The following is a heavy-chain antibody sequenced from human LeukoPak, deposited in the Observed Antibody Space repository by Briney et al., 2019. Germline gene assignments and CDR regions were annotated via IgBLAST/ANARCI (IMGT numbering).Heavy chain of an antibody. Sequence: GGSLRLSCAASGFTFSSYTMNWVRQAPGKGLEWVSAISGSGVGTYYADSVKGRFTISRDNAKNSVYLQMESLRVEDTAVYYCADFQTVGITPFEHWGQGSLVTVSS. J-gene: IGHJ5*02. CDR3: ADFQTVGITPFEH. V-gene: IGHV3-21*01. CDR1: GFTFSSYT. CDR2: ISGSGVGT. D-gene: IGHD3-3*01.